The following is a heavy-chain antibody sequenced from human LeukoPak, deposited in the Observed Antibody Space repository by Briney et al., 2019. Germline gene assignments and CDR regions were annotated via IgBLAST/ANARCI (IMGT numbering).Heavy chain of an antibody. CDR3: ASSFAVVVVAASGYYGMDV. V-gene: IGHV1-8*01. Sequence: ASVKVSCKASGYTFTSYDINWVRQATGQGLEWMGWMNPNSGTTGYAQKFQGRVTMTRNTSISTAYMEMSSLRSEDAAVYYCASSFAVVVVAASGYYGMDVWGQGTTVTVSS. J-gene: IGHJ6*02. CDR1: GYTFTSYD. CDR2: MNPNSGTT. D-gene: IGHD2-15*01.